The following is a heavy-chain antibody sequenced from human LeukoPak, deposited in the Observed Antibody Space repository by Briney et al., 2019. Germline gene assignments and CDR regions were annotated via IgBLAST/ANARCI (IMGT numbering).Heavy chain of an antibody. CDR2: IIPIFGTA. V-gene: IGHV1-69*05. CDR3: ARGTYYDFWSGLDY. D-gene: IGHD3-3*01. J-gene: IGHJ4*02. Sequence: SVKVSCKASGGTFSSYAISWVRQAPGQGLEWMGRIIPIFGTANYAQKFQGRVTITTDESTSTAYMELSSLRSEGTAVYYCARGTYYDFWSGLDYWGQGTLVTVSS. CDR1: GGTFSSYA.